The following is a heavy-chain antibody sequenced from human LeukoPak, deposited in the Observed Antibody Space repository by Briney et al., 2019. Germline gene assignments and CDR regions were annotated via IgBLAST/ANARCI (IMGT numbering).Heavy chain of an antibody. Sequence: ASVTVSCKASGYTFTSYDINWVRQAPGQGLEWMGWISTYNGNTNYAHKLQGRVTMTTDTSTSTAYMDLRSLRSDDTAVYYCARGSSYGFSMGYWGQGTLVTVSS. CDR1: GYTFTSYD. D-gene: IGHD5-18*01. J-gene: IGHJ4*02. CDR3: ARGSSYGFSMGY. CDR2: ISTYNGNT. V-gene: IGHV1-18*01.